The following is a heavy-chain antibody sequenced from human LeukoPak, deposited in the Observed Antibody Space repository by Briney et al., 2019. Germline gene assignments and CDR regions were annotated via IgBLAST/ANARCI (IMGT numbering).Heavy chain of an antibody. Sequence: GSLRLSCAASGFTFSSYAMSWIRQPPGKGLEWIGYIYYSGSTNYNPSLKSRVTISVDTSKNQFSLKLSSVTAADTAVYYCARTIYSSGWYSGWFDPRGQGTLVTVSS. D-gene: IGHD6-19*01. CDR2: IYYSGST. CDR3: ARTIYSSGWYSGWFDP. CDR1: GFTFSSYA. J-gene: IGHJ5*02. V-gene: IGHV4-59*01.